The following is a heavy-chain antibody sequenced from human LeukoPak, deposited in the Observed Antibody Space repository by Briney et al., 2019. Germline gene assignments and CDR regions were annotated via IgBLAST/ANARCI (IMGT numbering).Heavy chain of an antibody. Sequence: GESLRLSCAASGFTFSSYSMSWVRQSPGKGLEWVSSISSSSSYIYYADSVKGRFTISRDNAKNSLYLQMNSLRAEDTAVYYCARDTSTSRSNWFDPWGQGTLVTVSS. CDR3: ARDTSTSRSNWFDP. D-gene: IGHD2-2*01. V-gene: IGHV3-21*01. J-gene: IGHJ5*02. CDR1: GFTFSSYS. CDR2: ISSSSSYI.